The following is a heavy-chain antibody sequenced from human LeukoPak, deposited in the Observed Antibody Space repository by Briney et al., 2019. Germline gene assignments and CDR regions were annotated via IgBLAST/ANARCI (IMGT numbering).Heavy chain of an antibody. D-gene: IGHD5-18*01. J-gene: IGHJ4*02. CDR2: INPNSGGT. CDR3: AREVDTAMGVFDY. Sequence: ASVKVSCKASGYTFTGYYMHWVRQAPGQGLEWMGWINPNSGGTNYAQKFQGRVTMTRDTSISTAYMELSRLRSDDTAVYYCAREVDTAMGVFDYWGQGTLVTVSS. V-gene: IGHV1-2*02. CDR1: GYTFTGYY.